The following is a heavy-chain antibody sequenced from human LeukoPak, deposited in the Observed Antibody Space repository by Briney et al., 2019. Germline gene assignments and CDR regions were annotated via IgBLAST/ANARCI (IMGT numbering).Heavy chain of an antibody. D-gene: IGHD1-14*01. CDR2: ITPSDSYT. J-gene: IGHJ4*02. V-gene: IGHV5-10-1*01. CDR3: ATSSGNNPFDY. CDR1: AYSFTTFW. Sequence: GESLQISCKSSAYSFTTFWISWVRQMPGKGLEWMGRITPSDSYTNYSPSFRGHVTTSADKSITTAYLQWSSLRASDTAMYYCATSSGNNPFDYWGQGTLVTVSS.